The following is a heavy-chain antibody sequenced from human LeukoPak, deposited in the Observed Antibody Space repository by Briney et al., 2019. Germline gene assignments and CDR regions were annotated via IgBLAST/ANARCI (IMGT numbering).Heavy chain of an antibody. V-gene: IGHV4-34*01. D-gene: IGHD4-23*01. Sequence: SETLSLTCAVYGGSFSGCYWSWIRQPPGKGLEWIGEINHSGSTNYNPSLKSRVTISVDTSKNQFSLKLSSVTAADTAVYYCARETTVGYFDDWGQGTLVTVSS. CDR3: ARETTVGYFDD. CDR1: GGSFSGCY. J-gene: IGHJ4*02. CDR2: INHSGST.